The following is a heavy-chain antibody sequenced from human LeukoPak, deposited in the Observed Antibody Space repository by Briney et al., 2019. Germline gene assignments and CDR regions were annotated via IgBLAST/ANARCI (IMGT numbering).Heavy chain of an antibody. V-gene: IGHV3-23*01. CDR2: ICGSDGSR. CDR1: GFTFSTYA. D-gene: IGHD4-23*01. J-gene: IGHJ4*02. CDR3: AKDAPTVLILFDY. Sequence: GGSLRLSCAASGFTFSTYAMSWVRQAPGKGLEWVSAICGSDGSRYYADSVKGRFTISRDNSKNTLYLQMNSLRAEDTAVYYCAKDAPTVLILFDYWGQGTLVTVSS.